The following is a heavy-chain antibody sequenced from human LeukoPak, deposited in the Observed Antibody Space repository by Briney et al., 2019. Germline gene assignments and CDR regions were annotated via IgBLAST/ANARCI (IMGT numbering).Heavy chain of an antibody. CDR2: ISDSDNSM. J-gene: IGHJ4*02. Sequence: GGSLRLSCAASGFTLRSYSMNWVRQAPGKGLKWVSSISDSDNSMYYANSVKGRFTISRDNTKNSLYLQMNSLRAEDTAVYYCAKETYEEYYFDYWGQGTLVTVSS. V-gene: IGHV3-21*01. D-gene: IGHD5-12*01. CDR3: AKETYEEYYFDY. CDR1: GFTLRSYS.